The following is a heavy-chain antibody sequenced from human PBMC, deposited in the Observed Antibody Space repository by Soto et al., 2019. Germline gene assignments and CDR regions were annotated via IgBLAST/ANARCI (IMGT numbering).Heavy chain of an antibody. J-gene: IGHJ3*02. V-gene: IGHV4-59*01. D-gene: IGHD2-15*01. CDR3: ARDGWHCSGGSCDPGGDFDS. Sequence: SETLSLTCTVSGGSISSYYWSWIRQPPGKGLEWIGYIYYSGSTNYNPSLKSRVTISVDTSKNQFSLKLSSVTAADTALYYCARDGWHCSGGSCDPGGDFDSWGQGTMGTVAS. CDR2: IYYSGST. CDR1: GGSISSYY.